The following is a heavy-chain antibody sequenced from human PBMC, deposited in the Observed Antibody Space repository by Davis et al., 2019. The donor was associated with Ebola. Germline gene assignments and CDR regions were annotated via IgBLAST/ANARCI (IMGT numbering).Heavy chain of an antibody. CDR2: ISYDGSNK. D-gene: IGHD3-9*01. CDR3: ARAIRYFDWLLNDAFDI. J-gene: IGHJ3*02. V-gene: IGHV3-30-3*01. Sequence: GSLRLSCAASGFTFSSYAMSWVRQAPGKGLEWVAVISYDGSNKYYADSVKGRFTISRDNSKNTLYLQMNSLRAEDTAVYYCARAIRYFDWLLNDAFDIWGQGTMVTVSS. CDR1: GFTFSSYA.